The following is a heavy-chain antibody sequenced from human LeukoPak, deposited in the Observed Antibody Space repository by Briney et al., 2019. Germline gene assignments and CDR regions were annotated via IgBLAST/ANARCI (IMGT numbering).Heavy chain of an antibody. CDR2: IYHSGST. CDR3: ARGGYCSSTSCFGKGLRINWSDP. CDR1: GGSISSGGYS. D-gene: IGHD2-2*01. Sequence: SETLSLTCAVSGGSISSGGYSWSWIRQPPGKGLEWIGYIYHSGSTYYNPSLKSRVTISVDRSKNQFSLKLSSVTAADTAVYYCARGGYCSSTSCFGKGLRINWSDPWGQGTLVTVSS. J-gene: IGHJ5*02. V-gene: IGHV4-30-2*01.